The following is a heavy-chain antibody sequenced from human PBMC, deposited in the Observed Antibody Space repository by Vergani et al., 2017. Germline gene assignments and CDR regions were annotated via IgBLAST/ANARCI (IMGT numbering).Heavy chain of an antibody. V-gene: IGHV1-69*02. J-gene: IGHJ5*02. D-gene: IGHD4-17*01. CDR3: ALGGYGEFPSS. CDR2: IIPDLDLV. Sequence: QVQLVQSGAEVKKPGSSVKVPCKASGGTPPSYTITWVRQVPGQVLEWMGRIIPDLDLVNNAQKFQGRVTISADKITTTVYMELSSLTSNDTAVDYCALGGYGEFPSSWGQGTLVTVSS. CDR1: GGTPPSYT.